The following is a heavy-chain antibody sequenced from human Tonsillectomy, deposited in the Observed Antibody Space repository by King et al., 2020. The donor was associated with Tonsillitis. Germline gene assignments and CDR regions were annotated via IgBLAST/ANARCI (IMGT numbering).Heavy chain of an antibody. CDR1: GGSISSSSYY. V-gene: IGHV4-39*01. D-gene: IGHD5-18*01. Sequence: QLQESGPGLVEPSETLSLTCTVSGGSISSSSYYWGWIRQPPGKGLEWIGSIYYSGSTYYNPSLKSRVTISVDTSKNQFSLKLSSVTAADTAVYYCAGTVDTASDDAFDIWGQGTMVTVSS. CDR3: AGTVDTASDDAFDI. CDR2: IYYSGST. J-gene: IGHJ3*02.